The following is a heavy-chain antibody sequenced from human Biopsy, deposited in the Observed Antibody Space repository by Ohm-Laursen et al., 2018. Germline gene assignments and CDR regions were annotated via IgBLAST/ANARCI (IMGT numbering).Heavy chain of an antibody. CDR2: SHYSGST. CDR3: AREKYDGSDYYSSPFDS. Sequence: SETLSLTCTVSGGSIGSDYWAWIRQSPGKGLEWIAYSHYSGSTNYNPSLRHRVTISVDTSKNQFSLKVTSVTAADTAVYYCAREKYDGSDYYSSPFDSWGQGALVTVSS. J-gene: IGHJ4*02. D-gene: IGHD3-22*01. CDR1: GGSIGSDY. V-gene: IGHV4-59*12.